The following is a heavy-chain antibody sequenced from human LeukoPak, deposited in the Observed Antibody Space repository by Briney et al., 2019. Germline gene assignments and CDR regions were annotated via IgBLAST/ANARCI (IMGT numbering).Heavy chain of an antibody. CDR2: MNPNSGNT. CDR3: ARGRGVLRFLEWLTYDY. CDR1: GYTFTSYD. D-gene: IGHD3-3*01. J-gene: IGHJ4*02. V-gene: IGHV1-8*01. Sequence: ASVKVSCKASGYTFTSYDINWVRQATGQGLEWMGWMNPNSGNTGYAQKFQGRVTVTRNTSISTAYMELSSLRSEDTAVYYCARGRGVLRFLEWLTYDYWGQGTLVTVSS.